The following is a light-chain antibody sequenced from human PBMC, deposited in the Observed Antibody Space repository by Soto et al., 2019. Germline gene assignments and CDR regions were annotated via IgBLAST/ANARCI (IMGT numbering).Light chain of an antibody. J-gene: IGKJ5*01. CDR3: QQSYSNPIS. CDR2: TAS. CDR1: QSISSH. Sequence: DIGMTQSPSSLSASVGDTVTITCRASQSISSHLNWYQKKPGKAPNLLMYTASNLQSGVPSRLSGSGYGTDLTITISSIQTEDFETYYCQQSYSNPISFGHGTRLEI. V-gene: IGKV1-39*01.